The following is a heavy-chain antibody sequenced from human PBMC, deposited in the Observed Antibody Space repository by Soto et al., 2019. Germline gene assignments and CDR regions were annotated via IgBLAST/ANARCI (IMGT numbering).Heavy chain of an antibody. J-gene: IGHJ3*02. CDR1: GFTFSSYS. Sequence: PGGSLRLSCAASGFTFSSYSMNWVRQAPGKGLEWVSSISSSSSYIYYADSVKGRFTISRDNAKNSLYLQMNSLRAEDTAVYYCARDAFVDTFLYATTPGAFDIWGQGTMVTVSS. D-gene: IGHD2-8*01. CDR3: ARDAFVDTFLYATTPGAFDI. CDR2: ISSSSSYI. V-gene: IGHV3-21*01.